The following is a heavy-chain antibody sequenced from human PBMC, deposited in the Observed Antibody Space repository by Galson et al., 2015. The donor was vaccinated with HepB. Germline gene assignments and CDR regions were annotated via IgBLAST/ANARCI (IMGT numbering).Heavy chain of an antibody. J-gene: IGHJ4*02. CDR3: ARHAPARKQWLVPPQTGYLDY. V-gene: IGHV4-59*08. D-gene: IGHD6-19*01. CDR2: IYSSGST. CDR1: GGSINSYY. Sequence: ETLSLPCTVSGGSINSYYWSWIRQPPGKGLEWIGYIYSSGSTNYNPSLKSRVTISVDTSKNQFSLKLSSVTAADTALYYCARHAPARKQWLVPPQTGYLDYWGQGSLVTVSS.